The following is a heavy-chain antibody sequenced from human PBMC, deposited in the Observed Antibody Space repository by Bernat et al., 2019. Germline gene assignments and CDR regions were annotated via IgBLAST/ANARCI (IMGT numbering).Heavy chain of an antibody. CDR1: GFTFSSYA. Sequence: EVQLLESGGGLVQPGGSLRLSCASSGFTFSSYAMSWVRQAPGKGLEGVSSISGSGGSPQSEDSVKGRFTISRVNSENTLYLQMSSLRAEDTAVYYCAKGGTNILLWFGEFWGQGTLVTVSS. D-gene: IGHD3-10*01. J-gene: IGHJ4*02. V-gene: IGHV3-23*01. CDR2: ISGSGGSP. CDR3: AKGGTNILLWFGEF.